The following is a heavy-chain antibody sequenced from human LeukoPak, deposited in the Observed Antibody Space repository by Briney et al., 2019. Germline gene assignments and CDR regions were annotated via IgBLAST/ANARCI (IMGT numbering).Heavy chain of an antibody. CDR1: GITFINYS. Sequence: GGSLRLSCAASGITFINYSMTWVRQAPGKGLEWVSAISGSRGSTYYADSVKGRFTISRDNSKNTLYLQMNSLRAEDTAVYYCAKTSGSTWYRPVDYWGQGTLVTVSS. D-gene: IGHD6-13*01. CDR2: ISGSRGST. V-gene: IGHV3-23*01. J-gene: IGHJ4*02. CDR3: AKTSGSTWYRPVDY.